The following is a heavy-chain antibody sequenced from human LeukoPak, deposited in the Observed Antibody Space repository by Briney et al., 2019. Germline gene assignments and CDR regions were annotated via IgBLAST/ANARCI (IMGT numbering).Heavy chain of an antibody. CDR1: GFTFVDYA. Sequence: GGSLRLSCAASGFTFVDYAMSCVRQAPGKGLEWGSTIGGTGGSTFYADSVKGRFTISRDNSKNTVYLQMNSLRAEDTAVYYCAKDVRYFDFWGQGTLGTVSS. J-gene: IGHJ4*02. CDR3: AKDVRYFDF. CDR2: IGGTGGST. V-gene: IGHV3-23*01.